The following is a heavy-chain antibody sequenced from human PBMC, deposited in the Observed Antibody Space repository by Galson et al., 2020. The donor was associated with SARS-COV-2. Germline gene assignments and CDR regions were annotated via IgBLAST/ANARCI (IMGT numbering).Heavy chain of an antibody. J-gene: IGHJ4*02. Sequence: QLGESLKIPCAAPGFTFSGAVMHWVRQASGKGLAWVGRIRTRANNYATGYAASVKGRFIISRDDSKKTAYLQMNSLKTEDTAVYYCTTINYWGQGTLVTVSS. CDR1: GFTFSGAV. CDR3: TTINY. V-gene: IGHV3-73*01. CDR2: IRTRANNYAT.